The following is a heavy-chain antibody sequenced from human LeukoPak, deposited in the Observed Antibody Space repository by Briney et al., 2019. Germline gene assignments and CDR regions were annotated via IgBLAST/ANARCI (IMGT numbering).Heavy chain of an antibody. CDR1: GFTFSDYH. CDR2: INTDGSST. V-gene: IGHV3-74*03. D-gene: IGHD3-10*01. CDR3: ARGMTYWSGSGKFDY. J-gene: IGHJ4*02. Sequence: GGSLRISCAASGFTFSDYHMHWVGQRPGTEPLWVARINTDGSSTTYADSVKGRFSISRDNAKNTLFLQMNSLRAEDTAVYYCARGMTYWSGSGKFDYWGQGSLVTVSS.